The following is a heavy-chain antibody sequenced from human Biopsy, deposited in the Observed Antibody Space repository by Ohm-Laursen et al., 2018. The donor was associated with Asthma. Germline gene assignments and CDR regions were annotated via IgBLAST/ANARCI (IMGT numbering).Heavy chain of an antibody. V-gene: IGHV3-9*01. CDR1: GFTVSRDL. CDR3: ARDMGAGPNQPPSGSGSSHLYGMDV. CDR2: ISWNSGTI. D-gene: IGHD3-10*01. Sequence: SLRLSCAASGFTVSRDLMFWVRQAPGKSLEWVAGISWNSGTIGYADSVKGRFTISRDNANNSLYLQMNSLGPEDTAVYYCARDMGAGPNQPPSGSGSSHLYGMDVWGQGTTVTVSS. J-gene: IGHJ6*02.